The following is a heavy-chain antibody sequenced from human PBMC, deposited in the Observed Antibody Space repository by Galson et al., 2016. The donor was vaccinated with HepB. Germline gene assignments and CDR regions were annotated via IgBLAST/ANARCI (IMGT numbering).Heavy chain of an antibody. CDR1: GFTFGDYS. J-gene: IGHJ4*02. CDR3: TRDGRDWNYEIYFDY. D-gene: IGHD1-7*01. Sequence: SLRLSCAGSGFTFGDYSMSWFRQAPGKGLEWVGVIRSNAFGGTTQYAASVKGRFNISRDDSKSIAYLQMNSLKTEDTAVYYCTRDGRDWNYEIYFDYWGQGNLVTVSS. V-gene: IGHV3-49*03. CDR2: IRSNAFGGTT.